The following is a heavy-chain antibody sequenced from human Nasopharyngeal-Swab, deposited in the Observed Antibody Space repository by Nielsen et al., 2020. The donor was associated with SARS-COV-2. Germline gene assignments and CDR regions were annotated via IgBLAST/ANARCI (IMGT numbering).Heavy chain of an antibody. D-gene: IGHD1-26*01. V-gene: IGHV3-30*18. Sequence: GGSLRLSCAASGFTFSSYGMHWVRQAPGKGLEWVAVISYDGSNKYYADSVKGRFTISRDNSKNTLYLQMNSLRAEDTAVYYCAKDFGGSQPRGNFDYWGQGTLVTVSS. CDR1: GFTFSSYG. CDR2: ISYDGSNK. CDR3: AKDFGGSQPRGNFDY. J-gene: IGHJ4*02.